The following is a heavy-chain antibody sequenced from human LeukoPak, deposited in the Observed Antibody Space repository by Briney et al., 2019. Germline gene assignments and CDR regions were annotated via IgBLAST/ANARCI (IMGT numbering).Heavy chain of an antibody. CDR3: DTSGYSNIDF. CDR2: ISSSSSTI. J-gene: IGHJ4*02. V-gene: IGHV3-48*04. CDR1: GFVFRSNS. Sequence: PGGSLRLSCAASGFVFRSNSMIWVRQAPGKGLEWVSYISSSSSTIYYADSVKGRFTISRDNARNSLYLQMNSLRAEDTAVYYCDTSGYSNIDFWGQGTLVTVSS. D-gene: IGHD4-11*01.